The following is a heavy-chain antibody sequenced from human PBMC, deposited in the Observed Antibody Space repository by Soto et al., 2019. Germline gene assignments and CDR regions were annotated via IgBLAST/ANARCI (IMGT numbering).Heavy chain of an antibody. V-gene: IGHV1-18*01. CDR1: GYIFTSYG. CDR2: ISGYNGNT. CDR3: ARGAAAAPNNWFDP. J-gene: IGHJ5*02. D-gene: IGHD6-13*01. Sequence: GASVKVSCKASGYIFTSYGISWVRQAPGQGLKWMGWISGYNGNTNYAQKLQGRVTMTTDTSTSTAYMEVRSLRSDDTAVYYCARGAAAAPNNWFDPWGQGTLVTVS.